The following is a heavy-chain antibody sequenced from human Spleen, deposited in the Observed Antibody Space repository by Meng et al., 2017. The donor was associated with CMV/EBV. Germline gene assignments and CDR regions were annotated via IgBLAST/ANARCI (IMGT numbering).Heavy chain of an antibody. J-gene: IGHJ3*02. CDR3: AKPVYQLLSRDAFDM. D-gene: IGHD2-2*01. CDR1: GFAFSSYW. V-gene: IGHV3-23*01. CDR2: ISGSGGST. Sequence: GESLKISCAASGFAFSSYWMHWVRQAPGKGLEWVSAISGSGGSTYYADSVKGRFTISRDNSKNTLFLQMNSLRAEDTAVYYCAKPVYQLLSRDAFDMWGQGTMVTVSS.